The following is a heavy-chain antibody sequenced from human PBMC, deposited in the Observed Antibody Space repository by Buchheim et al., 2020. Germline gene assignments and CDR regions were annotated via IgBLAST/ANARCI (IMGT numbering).Heavy chain of an antibody. CDR2: ISASGGRT. D-gene: IGHD3-10*01. Sequence: EVFLVESGGHLVQPGGSLRLSCAASGFPFGGYEMNWVRQAPGKGLECIAYISASGGRTYYVDSVRGRFTISRDNAKNSLSLQMNSLRAEDSAVYYCARRNYYSSGGLYFYYYVDVWGKGT. CDR3: ARRNYYSSGGLYFYYYVDV. J-gene: IGHJ6*03. V-gene: IGHV3-48*03. CDR1: GFPFGGYE.